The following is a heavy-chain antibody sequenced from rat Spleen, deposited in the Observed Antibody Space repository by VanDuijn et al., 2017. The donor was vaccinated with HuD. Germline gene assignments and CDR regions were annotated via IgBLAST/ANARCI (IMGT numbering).Heavy chain of an antibody. CDR3: VRWPL. J-gene: IGHJ2*01. D-gene: IGHD1-12*02. V-gene: IGHV6-6*01. CDR2: IKTKSNNYAT. CDR1: GFTFSTAW. Sequence: EVRLVETGGGLVQPGNSLKLSCATSGFTFSTAWMYWYRQFPEKRLEWVARIKTKSNNYATDYTESVKGRFTISRDDSKSSIYLQMNNLKEEDTAIYYCVRWPLWGQGVMVTVSS.